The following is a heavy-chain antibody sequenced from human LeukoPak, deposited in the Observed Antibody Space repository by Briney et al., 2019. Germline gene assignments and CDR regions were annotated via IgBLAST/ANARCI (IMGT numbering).Heavy chain of an antibody. CDR3: ARETEWLIDY. CDR2: IYYSGST. Sequence: PSETLSLTCTVSGGSISSYYWSWIRQPPGKGLEWIGYIYYSGSTNYNPSLKSRVTISVDTSKNQFSLKLSSVTVADTAVYYCARETEWLIDYWGQGTLVTVSS. D-gene: IGHD6-19*01. CDR1: GGSISSYY. J-gene: IGHJ4*02. V-gene: IGHV4-59*01.